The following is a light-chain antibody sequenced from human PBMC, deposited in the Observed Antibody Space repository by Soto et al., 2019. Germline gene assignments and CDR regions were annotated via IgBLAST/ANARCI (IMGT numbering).Light chain of an antibody. CDR1: QSISSY. J-gene: IGKJ2*01. CDR2: AAS. CDR3: QQSYSTPNT. Sequence: DIQMTQSPSSLSASVGDRVTITCRASQSISSYLNGYQQKPGKAPKLLIYAASRLQSGVPSRFSGSGSGTDFTLTIRSLQPEDFATYYCQQSYSTPNTFGQGTKLESK. V-gene: IGKV1-39*01.